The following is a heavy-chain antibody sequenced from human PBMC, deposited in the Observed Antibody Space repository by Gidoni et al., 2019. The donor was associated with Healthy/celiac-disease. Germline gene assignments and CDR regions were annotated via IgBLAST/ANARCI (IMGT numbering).Heavy chain of an antibody. CDR2: IYSGGST. J-gene: IGHJ6*02. D-gene: IGHD5-12*01. CDR3: ACDSGYDSVAVGYGMDV. CDR1: GFTVSRNY. Sequence: EVQLVESGGGLVQPGGSLRLPCAAPGFTVSRNYMSWVRQAPGKGLEWVSVIYSGGSTYYADSVKGRFTISRHNSKNTLYLQMNSLRAEDTAVYYCACDSGYDSVAVGYGMDVWGQGTTVTVSS. V-gene: IGHV3-53*04.